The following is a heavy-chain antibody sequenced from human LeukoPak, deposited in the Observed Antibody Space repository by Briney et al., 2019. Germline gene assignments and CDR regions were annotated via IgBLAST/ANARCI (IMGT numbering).Heavy chain of an antibody. V-gene: IGHV4-34*01. Sequence: SETLSLTCAVYGGSFSGYYWSWIRQPPGKGLEWIGEINHSGSTNYNPSLKSRVTISVDTSKNQFSLKLSSVTAADTAVYYCARLMDRGPWGQGTLVPVSS. CDR2: INHSGST. D-gene: IGHD2-8*01. CDR1: GGSFSGYY. CDR3: ARLMDRGP. J-gene: IGHJ5*02.